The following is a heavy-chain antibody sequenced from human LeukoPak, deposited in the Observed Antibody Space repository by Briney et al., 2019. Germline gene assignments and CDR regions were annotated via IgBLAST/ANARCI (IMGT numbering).Heavy chain of an antibody. D-gene: IGHD3-10*01. V-gene: IGHV4-59*01. Sequence: KPSETLSLTCTVSGGSISSYYWSWIRQPPGKGLEWIGYIYYSGSTNYNPSLKSRVTISVDTSKNQFSLKLSSVTAADTAVYYCARENPYGSGSYPHYYYYYMDVWGKGTTVTVSS. J-gene: IGHJ6*03. CDR2: IYYSGST. CDR1: GGSISSYY. CDR3: ARENPYGSGSYPHYYYYYMDV.